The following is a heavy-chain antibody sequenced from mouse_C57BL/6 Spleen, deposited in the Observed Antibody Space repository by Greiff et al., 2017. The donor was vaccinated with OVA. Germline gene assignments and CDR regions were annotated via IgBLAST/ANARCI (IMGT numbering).Heavy chain of an antibody. Sequence: VQLKESGPELVKPGASVKMSCKASGYTFTDYNMHWVKQSHGKSLAWIGYINPNNGGTSYNQKFKGKATLTVNKSSSTAYMELRSLTSEDSAVYYCARGGPQEAFDVWGTGTTVTVSS. CDR1: GYTFTDYN. CDR2: INPNNGGT. V-gene: IGHV1-22*01. J-gene: IGHJ1*03. CDR3: ARGGPQEAFDV.